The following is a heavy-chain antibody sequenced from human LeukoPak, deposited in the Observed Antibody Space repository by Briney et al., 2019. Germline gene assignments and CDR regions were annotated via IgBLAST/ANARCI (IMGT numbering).Heavy chain of an antibody. Sequence: PGGSLRLSCAASGFTFSRYDMHWVRQAPGKGLEWVSAIGTAGDTYYPGSVKGRFTISRENAKNSLYLQMNSLRAGDTAVYYCARAKATRTAFDIWGQGTTVTASS. V-gene: IGHV3-13*01. D-gene: IGHD4/OR15-4a*01. CDR2: IGTAGDT. CDR3: ARAKATRTAFDI. CDR1: GFTFSRYD. J-gene: IGHJ3*02.